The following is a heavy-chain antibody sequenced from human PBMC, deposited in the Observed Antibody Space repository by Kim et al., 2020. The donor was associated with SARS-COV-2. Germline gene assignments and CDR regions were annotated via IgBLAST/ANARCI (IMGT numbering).Heavy chain of an antibody. CDR3: ARRGGSGWGAFDL. Sequence: GGSLRLSCAASGFTFTTYAMNWVRQAPGKGLEWVSTISSSGANFFYADSVRGRFTISRDIAKNTLYLQLNSLRADDTAMYYCARRGGSGWGAFDLWGQGNMVIVSS. V-gene: IGHV3-23*01. J-gene: IGHJ3*01. CDR2: ISSSGANF. D-gene: IGHD6-19*01. CDR1: GFTFTTYA.